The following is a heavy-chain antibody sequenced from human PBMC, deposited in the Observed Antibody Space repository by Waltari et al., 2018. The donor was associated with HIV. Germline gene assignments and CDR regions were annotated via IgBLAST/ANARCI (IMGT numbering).Heavy chain of an antibody. V-gene: IGHV1-2*02. CDR2: INPNSGGT. Sequence: QVQLVQSGAEVKKPGASVKVSCKASGYTITGYYMHWVHQAPGQGLEWMGWINPNSGGTNYAQKFQGRVTMTRDTSISTAYMELSRLRSDDTAVYYCASVKRGYSYALSPIGMDVWGQGTTVTVSS. CDR1: GYTITGYY. CDR3: ASVKRGYSYALSPIGMDV. J-gene: IGHJ6*02. D-gene: IGHD5-18*01.